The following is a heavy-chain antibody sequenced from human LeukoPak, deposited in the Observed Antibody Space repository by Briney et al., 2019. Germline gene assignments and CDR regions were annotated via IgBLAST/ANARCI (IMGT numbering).Heavy chain of an antibody. CDR1: GFTFSSYE. CDR2: ISSSGSTI. V-gene: IGHV3-48*03. J-gene: IGHJ4*02. D-gene: IGHD3-22*01. Sequence: GGSLRLSCAASGFTFSSYEMNWVRQAPGKGLEWVSYISSSGSTIYYADSVKGRFTISRDNAKNSLYLQMNSLRAEDTAVYYCARVRYDSSGYYSIYDYWGQGTLVTVSS. CDR3: ARVRYDSSGYYSIYDY.